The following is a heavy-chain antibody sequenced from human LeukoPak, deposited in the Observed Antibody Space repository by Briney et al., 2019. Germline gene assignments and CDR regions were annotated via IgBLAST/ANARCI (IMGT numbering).Heavy chain of an antibody. J-gene: IGHJ4*02. Sequence: PGGSLRLSCAASGFTFSSYAMSWVRQAPGKGLEWVSAISGSGGSTYYADSVKGRFTISRDNSKNTLYLQMNSLRAEDTAVYYCAKDSASYSGSFSWFFDYWGQGTLVTVSS. CDR1: GFTFSSYA. CDR2: ISGSGGST. V-gene: IGHV3-23*01. CDR3: AKDSASYSGSFSWFFDY. D-gene: IGHD1-26*01.